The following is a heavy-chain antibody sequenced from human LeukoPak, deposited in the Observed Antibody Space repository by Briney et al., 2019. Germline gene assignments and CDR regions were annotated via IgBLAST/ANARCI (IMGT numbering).Heavy chain of an antibody. CDR1: GDSVSSNSPA. J-gene: IGHJ4*02. Sequence: SQTLSLTCAISGDSVSSNSPAWNWIMQSPSSGLECLGRTYYRSKWYNDYAVSVKSRITTNPDTSKKQFSLQLNSVTPEDTAVYYCARASNSLTGLDYWGQGTLVTASS. D-gene: IGHD7-27*01. V-gene: IGHV6-1*01. CDR3: ARASNSLTGLDY. CDR2: TYYRSKWYN.